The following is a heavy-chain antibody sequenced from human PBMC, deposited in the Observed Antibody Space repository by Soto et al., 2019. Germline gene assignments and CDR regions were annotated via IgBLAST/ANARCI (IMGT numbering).Heavy chain of an antibody. J-gene: IGHJ4*02. V-gene: IGHV4-61*01. CDR1: GASVNNRNYH. CDR2: VQNGGTT. D-gene: IGHD2-15*01. CDR3: AVLLVGGGGDGS. Sequence: QVQLQESGPGLVKPSETLSLTCTVSGASVNNRNYHWSWIRQPPGRGLEWIGQVQNGGTTEFDSSSLTIRLTFSIDASKNQFSLNLNSVTAADTAIYYCAVLLVGGGGDGSWGQGTLVTVSS.